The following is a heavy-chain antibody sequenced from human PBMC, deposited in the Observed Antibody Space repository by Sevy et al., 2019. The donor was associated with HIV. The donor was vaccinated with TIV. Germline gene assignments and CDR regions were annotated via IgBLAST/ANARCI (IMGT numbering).Heavy chain of an antibody. CDR3: AREGKEGAASDDAFDI. Sequence: GGSLRLSCAASGFTFSSYSRNWVRQAPGKGLEWVSYISSSSSTIYYADSVKGRFTISRDNAKNSLHLQMNSLRDEDTAVYYCAREGKEGAASDDAFDIWGQGTMVTVSS. D-gene: IGHD6-13*01. CDR2: ISSSSSTI. V-gene: IGHV3-48*02. CDR1: GFTFSSYS. J-gene: IGHJ3*02.